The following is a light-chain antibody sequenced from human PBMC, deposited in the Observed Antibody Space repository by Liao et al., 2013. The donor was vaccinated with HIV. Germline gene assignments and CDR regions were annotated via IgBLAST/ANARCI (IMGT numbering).Light chain of an antibody. CDR1: NLGNKY. Sequence: SYELTQPPSVSVSPGQTASITCSGDNLGNKYVWWYQQRPGQAPVVVIFYNNDRPSGIPERFSGSNSGNTATLTISRVEVGDEADYYCQVWDSGSENYVFGTGTKVTVL. CDR3: QVWDSGSENYV. V-gene: IGLV3-21*04. CDR2: YNN. J-gene: IGLJ1*01.